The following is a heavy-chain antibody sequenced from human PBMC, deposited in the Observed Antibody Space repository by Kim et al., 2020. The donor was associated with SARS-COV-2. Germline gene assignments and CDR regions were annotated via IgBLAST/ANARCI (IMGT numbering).Heavy chain of an antibody. Sequence: RYSPSVQGQVTISADKSISTAYLQWSSLKASDTAMYYCARPYDSSGYHDYWGQGTLVTVSS. V-gene: IGHV5-51*01. J-gene: IGHJ4*02. CDR3: ARPYDSSGYHDY. D-gene: IGHD3-22*01.